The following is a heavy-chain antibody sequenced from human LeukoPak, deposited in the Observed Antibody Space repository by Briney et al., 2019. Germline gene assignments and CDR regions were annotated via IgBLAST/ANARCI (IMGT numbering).Heavy chain of an antibody. CDR2: IYENGGTT. D-gene: IGHD6-6*01. CDR1: GFTFRSHA. J-gene: IGHJ4*02. V-gene: IGHV3-23*01. Sequence: GGSLRLSCVGSGFTFRSHAMSWVRQAPEKGLEFVSGIYENGGTTYYADSVKGRFTISRDNSKNTLYLQMNSLRAEDTAVYYCAKNWKLGIAARPYYFDYWGQGTLVTVPS. CDR3: AKNWKLGIAARPYYFDY.